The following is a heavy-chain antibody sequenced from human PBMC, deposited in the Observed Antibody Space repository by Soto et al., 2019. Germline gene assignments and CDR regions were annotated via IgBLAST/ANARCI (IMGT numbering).Heavy chain of an antibody. V-gene: IGHV4-59*08. J-gene: IGHJ4*02. Sequence: QVQLQESGPGLVKPSETLSLTCTVSGGSIRSYYWSWIRQPPGKGLEWIGYIYYSGSTNYNPSLXSXAXIPXDTSKNQFSLKLSSVTAADTAVYYCARRYGSAIDYWGQGTLVTVSS. D-gene: IGHD1-26*01. CDR1: GGSIRSYY. CDR2: IYYSGST. CDR3: ARRYGSAIDY.